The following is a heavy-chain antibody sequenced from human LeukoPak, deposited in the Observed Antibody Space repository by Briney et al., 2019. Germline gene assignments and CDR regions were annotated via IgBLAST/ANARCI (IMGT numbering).Heavy chain of an antibody. D-gene: IGHD2-2*01. CDR3: ARQDIVVVPAAMVWFDP. CDR2: IYYSGST. Sequence: SETLSLTCTVSSGSISSSSYYWGWIRQPPGKGLEWIGSIYYSGSTYYNPSLKSRVTISVDTSKNQFSLKLSSVTAADTAVYYCARQDIVVVPAAMVWFDPWGQGTLVTVSS. CDR1: SGSISSSSYY. J-gene: IGHJ5*02. V-gene: IGHV4-39*01.